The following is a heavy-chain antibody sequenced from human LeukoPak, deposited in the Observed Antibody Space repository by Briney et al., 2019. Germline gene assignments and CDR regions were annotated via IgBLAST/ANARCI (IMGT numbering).Heavy chain of an antibody. V-gene: IGHV1-2*02. D-gene: IGHD4-17*01. CDR3: ASRYDYGDYVQPLDY. Sequence: ASVKVSCKASGYTFTGYYMHWVRQAPGQGLEWMGWINPNSGGTNYAQKFQGGVTMTRDTSISTAYMELSRLRSDDTAVYYCASRYDYGDYVQPLDYWGQGTLVTVSS. J-gene: IGHJ4*02. CDR2: INPNSGGT. CDR1: GYTFTGYY.